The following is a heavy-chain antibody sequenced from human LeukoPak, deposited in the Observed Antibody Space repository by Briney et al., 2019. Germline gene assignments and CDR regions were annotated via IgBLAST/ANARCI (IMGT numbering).Heavy chain of an antibody. CDR1: GGSISSYY. Sequence: SETLSLTCTVSGGSISSYYWSWIRQPAGKGLEWIGYIYYSGSTNYNPSLTSRVTISVDTAKYQFSLNLSFVTASDTAVYYCGRVGGEVGILWFGELTRNPLHWYFDLWGRGTLVTVSS. J-gene: IGHJ2*01. D-gene: IGHD3-10*01. CDR3: GRVGGEVGILWFGELTRNPLHWYFDL. CDR2: IYYSGST. V-gene: IGHV4-59*01.